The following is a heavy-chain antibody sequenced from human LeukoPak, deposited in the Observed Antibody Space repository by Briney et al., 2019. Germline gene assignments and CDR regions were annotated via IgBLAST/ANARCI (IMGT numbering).Heavy chain of an antibody. CDR2: IYYSGST. CDR1: GDSISTGGYC. CDR3: ARVIVVVPIGVYHYYAMDV. V-gene: IGHV4-31*03. D-gene: IGHD2-2*01. J-gene: IGHJ6*02. Sequence: SETLSLTCTVSGDSISTGGYCWAWIRQHRERGLEWIGYIYYSGSTHYNPSLQSRVTISVDTSKNQFSLNLNSVTAADTAVYYCARVIVVVPIGVYHYYAMDVWGQGTTATVSS.